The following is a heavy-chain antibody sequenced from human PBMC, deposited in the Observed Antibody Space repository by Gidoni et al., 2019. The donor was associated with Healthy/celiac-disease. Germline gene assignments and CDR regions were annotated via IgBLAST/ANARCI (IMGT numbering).Heavy chain of an antibody. Sequence: EVQLVESGGGLVQPGRSLRLSCAASGFTFDDYAMHWVRQAPGKGLEWVSGISWNSGSIGYADSVKGRFTISRDNAKNSLYLQMNSLRAEDTALYYCAKDVGGFDYWGQGTLVTVSS. J-gene: IGHJ4*02. D-gene: IGHD3-16*01. CDR2: ISWNSGSI. V-gene: IGHV3-9*01. CDR3: AKDVGGFDY. CDR1: GFTFDDYA.